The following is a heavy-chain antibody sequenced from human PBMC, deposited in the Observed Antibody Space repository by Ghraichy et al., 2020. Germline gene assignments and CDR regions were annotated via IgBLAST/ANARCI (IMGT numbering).Heavy chain of an antibody. CDR3: ARGPRSRLGYFDY. CDR2: IFHSGST. V-gene: IGHV4-34*01. Sequence: TLSLTCTVYGGSFRGYFWSWIRQPPGKGLEWIGEIFHSGSTNYSPSLTSRVTISVDTSMNQFSLKLSSVTAADTAVYYCARGPRSRLGYFDYWGQGTLVTVSS. D-gene: IGHD1-26*01. CDR1: GGSFRGYF. J-gene: IGHJ4*02.